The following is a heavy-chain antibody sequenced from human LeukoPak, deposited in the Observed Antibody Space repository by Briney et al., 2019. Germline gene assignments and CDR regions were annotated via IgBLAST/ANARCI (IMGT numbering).Heavy chain of an antibody. J-gene: IGHJ4*02. V-gene: IGHV1-2*02. CDR3: ASLYYGSGSSFDY. CDR2: INPNSGGT. CDR1: GYTFTGYY. Sequence: ASVKVSCKASGYTFTGYYMHWVRQAPGQGLEWMGWINPNSGGTNYAQKFQGRVTMTRDTSISTAYMELSRLRSDDTAVYYCASLYYGSGSSFDYWDQGTLVTVSS. D-gene: IGHD3-10*01.